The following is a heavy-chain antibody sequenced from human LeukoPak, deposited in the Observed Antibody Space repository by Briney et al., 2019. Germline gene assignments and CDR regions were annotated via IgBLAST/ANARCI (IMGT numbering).Heavy chain of an antibody. Sequence: SETLSLTCAVYGYSISSGYYWGWIRQPPGKGLEWIGSIYHSGSTYYNPSLKSRVTISVDTSKNQFSLKLSSVTAADTAVYYCAGRLDYDSSGYRPQAFNIWGQGTMVTVSS. CDR3: AGRLDYDSSGYRPQAFNI. CDR2: IYHSGST. CDR1: GYSISSGYY. J-gene: IGHJ3*02. V-gene: IGHV4-38-2*01. D-gene: IGHD3-22*01.